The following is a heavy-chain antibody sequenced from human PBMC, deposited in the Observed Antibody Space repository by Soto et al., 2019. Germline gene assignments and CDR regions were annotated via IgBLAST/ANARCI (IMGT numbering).Heavy chain of an antibody. J-gene: IGHJ4*02. CDR1: GGSISSADYY. V-gene: IGHV4-30-4*01. CDR2: IHHNGNP. D-gene: IGHD3-22*01. CDR3: ARHLYDSSGYSPFGY. Sequence: QVQLQESGPGLVKPSQTLSLTCTVSGGSISSADYYWSWIRQPPGKGLEWIGHIHHNGNPNYNPSLKNRVTISVDTSKTQVSLKLTSVSDADTAQYFCARHLYDSSGYSPFGYWGQGTLVTVSS.